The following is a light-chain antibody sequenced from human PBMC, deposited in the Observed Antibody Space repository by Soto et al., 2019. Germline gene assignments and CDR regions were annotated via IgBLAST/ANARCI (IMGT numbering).Light chain of an antibody. CDR1: QSISSW. CDR3: QQSYITHPWT. CDR2: DAS. J-gene: IGKJ1*01. Sequence: DIHMTQSPSSLSASVGYRFTITCRASQSISSWLNWYQQKPVKAPKVLXYDASSLQSGVPSRFSRSRSGADYTLIISSLQHEDFADYYCQQSYITHPWTFGQGTKVDIK. V-gene: IGKV1-39*01.